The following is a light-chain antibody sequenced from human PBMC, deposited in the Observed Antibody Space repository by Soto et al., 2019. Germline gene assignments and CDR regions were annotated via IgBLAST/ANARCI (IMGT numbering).Light chain of an antibody. V-gene: IGKV4-1*01. J-gene: IGKJ4*01. CDR3: QQYYTTPLT. CDR2: WAS. Sequence: DIVMTQSPDSLAVSLGERATINCKSSQNVLYSSNNKNYLAWYQQKPGQPPKFLIYWASTRESGVPARFSGSGSGADFTLSISCLQAEDVAVYYCQQYYTTPLTFGGGTKVEIK. CDR1: QNVLYSSNNKNY.